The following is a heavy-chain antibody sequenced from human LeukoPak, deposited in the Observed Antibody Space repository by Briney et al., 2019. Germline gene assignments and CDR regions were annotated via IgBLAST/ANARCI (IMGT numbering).Heavy chain of an antibody. Sequence: SETLSLTCTVSGGSISSYYWSWIRQPPGKGLEWIGYTYYSGSTNYNPSLKSRVTISVDTSKNQFSLKLSSVTAADTAVYYCARIAVAGPYDAFDIWDQGTMVTVSS. V-gene: IGHV4-59*01. J-gene: IGHJ3*02. CDR3: ARIAVAGPYDAFDI. CDR1: GGSISSYY. D-gene: IGHD6-19*01. CDR2: TYYSGST.